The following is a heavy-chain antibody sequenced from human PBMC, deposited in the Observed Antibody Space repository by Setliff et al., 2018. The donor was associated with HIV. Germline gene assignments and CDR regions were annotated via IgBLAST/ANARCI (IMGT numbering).Heavy chain of an antibody. D-gene: IGHD4-17*01. CDR2: IYPGDSDT. V-gene: IGHV5-51*01. J-gene: IGHJ1*01. CDR3: ARQGFNTVFNFQY. Sequence: GESLKISCKGSGYTFTNYWIGWVRQVPGKGLESMGIIYPGDSDTGYSPSFKGHVTISVDKSSNSAFLQWSSLKTSDNAIYYCARQGFNTVFNFQYWGPGTLVTVPQ. CDR1: GYTFTNYW.